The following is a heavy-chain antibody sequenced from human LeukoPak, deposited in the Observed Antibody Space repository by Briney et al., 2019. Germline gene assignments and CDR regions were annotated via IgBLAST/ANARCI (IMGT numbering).Heavy chain of an antibody. CDR2: IYYSGST. D-gene: IGHD1-26*01. J-gene: IGHJ4*02. V-gene: IGHV4-59*01. CDR1: GGSISSYY. CDR3: ARDRDRELPNFDY. Sequence: SETLSLTCTVSGGSISSYYWSWIRQPPGKGLEWIGYIYYSGSTNYNPSLKSRVTISVDTSKNQFSLKLSSVTAADTAVYYCARDRDRELPNFDYWGQGTLVTVSS.